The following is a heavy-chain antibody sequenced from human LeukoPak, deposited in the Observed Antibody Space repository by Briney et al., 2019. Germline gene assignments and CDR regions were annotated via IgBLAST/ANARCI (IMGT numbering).Heavy chain of an antibody. Sequence: SETLSLTCAVYGGSFSGYYWSWIRQPPGKRLEWIGEINHSGSTNYNPSLKSRVTISVDTSKNQFSLKLSSVTAADTAVYYCARGYLRFLGWKEAAFDIWGQGTMVTVSS. V-gene: IGHV4-34*01. D-gene: IGHD3-3*01. J-gene: IGHJ3*02. CDR3: ARGYLRFLGWKEAAFDI. CDR1: GGSFSGYY. CDR2: INHSGST.